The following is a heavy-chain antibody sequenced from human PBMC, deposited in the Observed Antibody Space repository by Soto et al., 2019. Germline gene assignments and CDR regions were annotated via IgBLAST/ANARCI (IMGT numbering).Heavy chain of an antibody. CDR1: GFTFSSYG. D-gene: IGHD6-13*01. J-gene: IGHJ4*02. CDR3: AKVVQQQLVTFDY. CDR2: ISYDGSNK. Sequence: PGGSLRLSCAASGFTFSSYGMHWVRQAPGKGLEWVAVISYDGSNKYYADSVKGRFTISRDNSKNTLYLQMNSLRAEDTAVYYCAKVVQQQLVTFDYWGQGTLVTVSS. V-gene: IGHV3-30*18.